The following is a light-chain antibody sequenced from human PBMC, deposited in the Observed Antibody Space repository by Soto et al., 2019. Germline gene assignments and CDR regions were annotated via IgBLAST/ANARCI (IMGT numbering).Light chain of an antibody. CDR1: KLGDNY. J-gene: IGLJ2*01. Sequence: SYELTQPPSVSVSPGQTASITCSGDKLGDNYACWYQQKPGQSPVLVIYQDNKRPSGIPERFSGSNSGNTATLTISGTQAMDEADYYCQAWDSSTHVVFGGGTKLTVL. CDR3: QAWDSSTHVV. CDR2: QDN. V-gene: IGLV3-1*01.